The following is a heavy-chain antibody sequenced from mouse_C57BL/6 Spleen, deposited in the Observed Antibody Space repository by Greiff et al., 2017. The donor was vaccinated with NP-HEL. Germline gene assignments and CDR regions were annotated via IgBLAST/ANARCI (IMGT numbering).Heavy chain of an antibody. Sequence: DVHLVESGGGLVQPGGSLSLSCAASGFTFTDYYMSWVRQPPGKALEWLGFIRNKANGYTTEYSASVKGRFTISRDNSQSILYLQMNALRAEDSATYYCARDYYGAYWGQGTLVTVSA. CDR1: GFTFTDYY. CDR3: ARDYYGAY. V-gene: IGHV7-3*01. D-gene: IGHD1-1*01. CDR2: IRNKANGYTT. J-gene: IGHJ3*01.